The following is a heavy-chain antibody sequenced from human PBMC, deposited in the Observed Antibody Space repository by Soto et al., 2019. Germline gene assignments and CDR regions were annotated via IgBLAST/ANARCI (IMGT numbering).Heavy chain of an antibody. CDR3: ARVSRIAADVPNWFDP. CDR2: IIPIFGTA. V-gene: IGHV1-69*13. CDR1: GGTFSSYA. J-gene: IGHJ5*02. D-gene: IGHD6-13*01. Sequence: SVKVSCKASGGTFSSYAISWVRQAPGQGLEWMGGIIPIFGTANYAQKFQGRVTITADESTSTAYMELSSLRSEDTAVYYCARVSRIAADVPNWFDPWGQGTLVTVSS.